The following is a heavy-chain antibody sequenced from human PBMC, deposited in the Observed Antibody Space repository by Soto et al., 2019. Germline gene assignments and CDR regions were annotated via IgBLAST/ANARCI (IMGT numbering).Heavy chain of an antibody. D-gene: IGHD6-13*01. V-gene: IGHV1-8*01. CDR2: MNPNSSNT. J-gene: IGHJ6*02. Sequence: VKVSCKASXXTFTSYDINWVRQATGQGLEWMGWMNPNSSNTGYAQKFQGRVTMTRNTSISTAYMELSSLRSEDTAVYYCARVGRFRAAAGKRDDYYYGMDVWGQGTTVTVSS. CDR3: ARVGRFRAAAGKRDDYYYGMDV. CDR1: XXTFTSYD.